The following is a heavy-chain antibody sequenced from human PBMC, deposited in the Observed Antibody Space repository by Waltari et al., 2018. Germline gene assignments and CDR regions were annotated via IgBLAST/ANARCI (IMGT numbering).Heavy chain of an antibody. V-gene: IGHV4-59*01. CDR3: ARGEDDYFDY. J-gene: IGHJ4*02. D-gene: IGHD1-26*01. CDR2: IYYSGST. Sequence: QVQLQESGPGLVKPSEPLSLTCTVPGGPISSYYWSWIRQPPGKGLEWIGYIYYSGSTNYNPALKSRVTISVDTSKNQFSLKLSSVTAADTAVYYCARGEDDYFDYWGQGTLVTVSS. CDR1: GGPISSYY.